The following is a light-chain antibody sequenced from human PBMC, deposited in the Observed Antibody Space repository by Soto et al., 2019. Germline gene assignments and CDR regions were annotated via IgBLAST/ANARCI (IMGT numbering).Light chain of an antibody. J-gene: IGKJ1*01. CDR1: QSISSW. V-gene: IGKV1-5*01. CDR3: QQCNSYSVT. CDR2: DAS. Sequence: DIQMTQSPSTLSASVGDRVTITCRASQSISSWLAWYQQKPGKAPTLLIYDASSLESGVPSRFSGSGSGTEFTLTISSLQPDGFATYYCQQCNSYSVTFGQGTKVEIK.